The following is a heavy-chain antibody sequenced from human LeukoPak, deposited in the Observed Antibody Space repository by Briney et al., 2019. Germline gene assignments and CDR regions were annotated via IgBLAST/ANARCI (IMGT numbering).Heavy chain of an antibody. Sequence: SETLSLTCTVSGASISSYYWDWIRQSPGKGLDWIGYIYYSGSTNYNPSLTSRVTISLDTSKNQFSLKLSSVTAADTAVYYCARAPAGYPRHYFDYWGQGTLVTVSS. CDR1: GASISSYY. V-gene: IGHV4-59*01. CDR3: ARAPAGYPRHYFDY. J-gene: IGHJ4*02. CDR2: IYYSGST. D-gene: IGHD5-12*01.